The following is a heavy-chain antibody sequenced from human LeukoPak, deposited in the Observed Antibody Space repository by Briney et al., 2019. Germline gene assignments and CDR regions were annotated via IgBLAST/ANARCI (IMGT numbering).Heavy chain of an antibody. V-gene: IGHV1-18*04. Sequence: ASVKVSCKASGYTFTSYYMHWVRQAPGQGLEWMGWISAYNGNTNYAQKLQGRVTMTTDTSTSTAYMELRSLRSDDTAVYYCARDRTYYDFWSAQPNFDYWGQGTLVTVSS. CDR1: GYTFTSYY. D-gene: IGHD3-3*01. CDR2: ISAYNGNT. J-gene: IGHJ4*02. CDR3: ARDRTYYDFWSAQPNFDY.